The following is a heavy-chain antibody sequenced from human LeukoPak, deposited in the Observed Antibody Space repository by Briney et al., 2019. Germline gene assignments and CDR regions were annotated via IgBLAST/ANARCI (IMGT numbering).Heavy chain of an antibody. J-gene: IGHJ3*02. CDR2: IYYSGST. Sequence: PSETVSLTCTVSGGSISSYYWSWIRQPPGKGLEWIGYIYYSGSTNYNPSLKSRVTISVDTSKNQFSLKLSSVTAADTAVYYCARTTVTTPAFDIWGQGTMVPVSS. CDR1: GGSISSYY. D-gene: IGHD4-17*01. CDR3: ARTTVTTPAFDI. V-gene: IGHV4-59*01.